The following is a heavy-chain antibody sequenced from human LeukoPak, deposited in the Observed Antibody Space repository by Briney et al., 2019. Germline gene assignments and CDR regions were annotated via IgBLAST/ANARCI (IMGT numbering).Heavy chain of an antibody. Sequence: GESLKISCKGSGYSFTSYWIGWVRQMPGKGLEWMGIIYPGDSDTRYSPSFQGQVTISADKSISTAYLQWSSLKASDTAMYYCAGQRQDIVVVPAAIEAFYYYMDVWGKGTTVTVSS. J-gene: IGHJ6*03. CDR2: IYPGDSDT. CDR1: GYSFTSYW. CDR3: AGQRQDIVVVPAAIEAFYYYMDV. D-gene: IGHD2-2*02. V-gene: IGHV5-51*01.